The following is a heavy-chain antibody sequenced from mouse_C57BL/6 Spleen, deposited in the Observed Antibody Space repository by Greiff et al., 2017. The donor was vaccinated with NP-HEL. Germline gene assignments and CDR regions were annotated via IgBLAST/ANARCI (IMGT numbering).Heavy chain of an antibody. CDR1: GFTFSDYY. V-gene: IGHV5-16*01. Sequence: EVKLVESEGGLVQPGSSMKLSCTASGFTFSDYYMAWVRQVPEKGLEWVANINYDGSSTYYLDSLKSRFIISRDNAKNILYLQMSSLKSEDTATYYCARKANYEDYYAMDYWGQGTSVTVSS. D-gene: IGHD2-1*01. CDR2: INYDGSST. J-gene: IGHJ4*01. CDR3: ARKANYEDYYAMDY.